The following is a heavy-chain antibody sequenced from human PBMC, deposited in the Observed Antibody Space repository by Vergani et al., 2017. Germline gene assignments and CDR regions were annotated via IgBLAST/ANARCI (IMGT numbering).Heavy chain of an antibody. Sequence: QVQLQESGPGLVKPSQTLSLTCTVSGGSISSGGYYWSWIRQHPGKGLEWIGYIYYSGSTYYNPSLKSRVTISVDTSKNQFSLKLSSVTAADTAVYYCARAQAYYDILTGWVVWFDPWGQGTLVTVSS. CDR3: ARAQAYYDILTGWVVWFDP. CDR2: IYYSGST. CDR1: GGSISSGGYY. D-gene: IGHD3-9*01. J-gene: IGHJ5*02. V-gene: IGHV4-31*03.